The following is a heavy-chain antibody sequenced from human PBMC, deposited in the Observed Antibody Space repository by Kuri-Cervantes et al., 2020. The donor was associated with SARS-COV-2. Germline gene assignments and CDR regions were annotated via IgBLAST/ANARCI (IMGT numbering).Heavy chain of an antibody. CDR2: ISGSDGTT. D-gene: IGHD3-22*01. CDR3: AKSYYYDSSGYYYVFNTYYFDY. CDR1: GFTFSSYA. J-gene: IGHJ4*02. V-gene: IGHV3-23*01. Sequence: GESLKISCGASGFTFSSYAMSWVRQAPGKGLEWVSVISGSDGTTYYADSVKGRFTISRDNSKNTLYLQMNSLRAEDTAVYYCAKSYYYDSSGYYYVFNTYYFDYWGQGTLVTVSS.